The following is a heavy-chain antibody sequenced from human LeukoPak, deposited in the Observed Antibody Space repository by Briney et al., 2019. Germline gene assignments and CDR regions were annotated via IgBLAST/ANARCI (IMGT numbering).Heavy chain of an antibody. D-gene: IGHD3-10*01. Sequence: AGSLRLSCAASGFTFSNYWMTWVRQAPGKGLEWVANIKQDGSERDYVASVKGRFTISRDDAKNSLYLQMNSLRAEDTAVYYCARGITMANWGQGTLVTVSS. CDR3: ARGITMAN. CDR2: IKQDGSER. V-gene: IGHV3-7*04. J-gene: IGHJ4*02. CDR1: GFTFSNYW.